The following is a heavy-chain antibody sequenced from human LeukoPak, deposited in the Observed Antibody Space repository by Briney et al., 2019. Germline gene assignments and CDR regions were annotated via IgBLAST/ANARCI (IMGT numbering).Heavy chain of an antibody. J-gene: IGHJ1*01. CDR2: ISSGSSYI. Sequence: GGSLRLSCAASGFTFSSYIMNWVRQAPGKGLEWVSSISSGSSYIYYADSVKGRFTISRDNAKNSLYLQMNSLRAEDTAVYYCARLYCSSTNCYSYFQHWGQGTVVTVSS. V-gene: IGHV3-21*01. D-gene: IGHD2-2*01. CDR3: ARLYCSSTNCYSYFQH. CDR1: GFTFSSYI.